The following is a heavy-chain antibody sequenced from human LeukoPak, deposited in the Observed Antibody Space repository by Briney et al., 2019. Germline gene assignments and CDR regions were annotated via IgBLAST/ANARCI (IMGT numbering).Heavy chain of an antibody. V-gene: IGHV3-30*18. CDR2: ISFDGRIK. CDR3: AKEGGVASGIGWFDP. CDR1: GFTFSSYE. D-gene: IGHD3-16*01. Sequence: GGSLRLSCAASGFTFSSYEMNWVRQAPGKGLEWVAVISFDGRIKYYADSVKGRFTISRDNSKNTLYLQMNSLRAEDTAVYYCAKEGGVASGIGWFDPWGQGTLVTVSS. J-gene: IGHJ5*02.